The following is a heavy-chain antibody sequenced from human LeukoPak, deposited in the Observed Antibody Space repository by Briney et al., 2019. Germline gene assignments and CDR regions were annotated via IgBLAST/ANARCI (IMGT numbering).Heavy chain of an antibody. CDR2: INPSGGST. J-gene: IGHJ5*02. V-gene: IGHV1-46*01. CDR3: ARSHVSTAASFDP. CDR1: GYTFTSYF. Sequence: ASVKVSCNASGYTFTSYFMHWVRQAPGQGLEWMGIINPSGGSTSYAQKFQGRVTMTRDTSTSTVYMELSSLRSEDTAVYYCARSHVSTAASFDPWGQGTLVTVSS. D-gene: IGHD5-18*01.